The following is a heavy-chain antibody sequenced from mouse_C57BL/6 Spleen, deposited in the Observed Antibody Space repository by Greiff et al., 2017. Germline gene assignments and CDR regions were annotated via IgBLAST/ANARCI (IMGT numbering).Heavy chain of an antibody. V-gene: IGHV1-22*01. J-gene: IGHJ2*01. Sequence: VQLQQSGPELVKPGASVKMSCKASGYTFTDYNMHWVKQSHGKSLEWIGYINPNNGGTSYNQKFKGKATLTVNKSSSTAYMELRSLTSEDSAVYYCARGITTVVEGFDYWGQGTTLTVSS. CDR1: GYTFTDYN. D-gene: IGHD1-1*01. CDR2: INPNNGGT. CDR3: ARGITTVVEGFDY.